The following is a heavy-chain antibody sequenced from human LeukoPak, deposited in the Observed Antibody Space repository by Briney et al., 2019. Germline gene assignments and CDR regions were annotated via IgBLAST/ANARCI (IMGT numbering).Heavy chain of an antibody. D-gene: IGHD3-16*02. Sequence: SETLSLTCTVSGGSISSSNYYWGWIRQPPGKGLEWIGYIFNSGSTYYNPSLKSRVTILVDTSKNQFSLQLNSVTPEDTAVYYCARTLGSSRPYYYMDVWGKGTTVTVSS. J-gene: IGHJ6*03. V-gene: IGHV4-39*07. CDR1: GGSISSSNYY. CDR2: IFNSGST. CDR3: ARTLGSSRPYYYMDV.